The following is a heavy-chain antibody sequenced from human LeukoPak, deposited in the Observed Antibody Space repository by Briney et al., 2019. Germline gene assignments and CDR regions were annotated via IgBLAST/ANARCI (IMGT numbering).Heavy chain of an antibody. Sequence: KASETLSLNCTVSGVSISSSSYYWGWIRQPPGKGLEWIGSIYYGGNPYYNSSLKSRVSMSVETSKEQFSLRLSSVTAADTSVYFCARHDSSGSYPLDELDIWGQGTMVIVSS. V-gene: IGHV4-39*01. J-gene: IGHJ3*02. CDR2: IYYGGNP. D-gene: IGHD3-22*01. CDR1: GVSISSSSYY. CDR3: ARHDSSGSYPLDELDI.